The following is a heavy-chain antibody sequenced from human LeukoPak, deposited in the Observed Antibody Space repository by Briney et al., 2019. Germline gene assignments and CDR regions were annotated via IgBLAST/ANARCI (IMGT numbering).Heavy chain of an antibody. Sequence: GGSLRLSCAASGFTFSSYAMSWVRQAPGKGLEWASAISGSGGSTYYADSVKGRFTISRDNSKNTLYLQMNSLRAEDTAVYYCAKDMAGGTHAFDYWGQGTLVTVSS. V-gene: IGHV3-23*01. CDR2: ISGSGGST. CDR1: GFTFSSYA. CDR3: AKDMAGGTHAFDY. D-gene: IGHD4-23*01. J-gene: IGHJ4*02.